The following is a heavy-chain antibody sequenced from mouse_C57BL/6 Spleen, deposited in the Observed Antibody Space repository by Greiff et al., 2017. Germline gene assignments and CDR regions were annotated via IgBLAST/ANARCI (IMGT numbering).Heavy chain of an antibody. CDR2: INYDGSST. CDR1: GFTFSDYY. J-gene: IGHJ4*01. V-gene: IGHV5-16*01. CDR3: AREGYSNFYAMDY. D-gene: IGHD2-5*01. Sequence: EVMLVESEGGLVQPGSSMKLSCTASGFTFSDYYMAWVRQVPEKGLEWVANINYDGSSTYYLDSLKSRFIISRDNAKNILYLQMSSLKSEDTATYYCAREGYSNFYAMDYWGQGTSVTVSS.